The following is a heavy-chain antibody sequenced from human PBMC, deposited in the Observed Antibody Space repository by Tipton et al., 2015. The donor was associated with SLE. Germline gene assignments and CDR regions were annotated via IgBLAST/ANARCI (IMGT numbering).Heavy chain of an antibody. Sequence: SLRLSCVVSGFTFGTHWMHWVRQVPGKGLVWVSRIYIDGTRTSYADSVKGRFTISRDNTKNTLYLQMDSLTAEDTAVYYCARDMKDYGGTSGLQHWGQGTLVTVSS. D-gene: IGHD4-23*01. J-gene: IGHJ1*01. V-gene: IGHV3-74*01. CDR3: ARDMKDYGGTSGLQH. CDR2: IYIDGTRT. CDR1: GFTFGTHW.